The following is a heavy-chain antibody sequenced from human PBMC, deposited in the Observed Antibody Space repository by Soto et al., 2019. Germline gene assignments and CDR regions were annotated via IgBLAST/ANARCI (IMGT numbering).Heavy chain of an antibody. V-gene: IGHV4-31*02. Sequence: QVQLQESGPGLVKPSQTLSLTCTVSGGSLKSGGYYWSWIRQPPGRGLEWMGYIYDTGRTYYNPSLSCRVTFSVDTSKLQFSLKLSSVTAADTAVYYSARDMTSNHNCFDLWGPGTLVSFSS. CDR2: IYDTGRT. J-gene: IGHJ5*02. D-gene: IGHD2-2*01. CDR1: GGSLKSGGYY. CDR3: ARDMTSNHNCFDL.